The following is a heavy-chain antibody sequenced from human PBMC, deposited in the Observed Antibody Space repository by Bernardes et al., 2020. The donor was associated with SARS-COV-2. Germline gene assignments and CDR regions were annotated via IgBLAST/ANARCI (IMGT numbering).Heavy chain of an antibody. CDR3: AKDITMVRGVPGLARRKLGYYFDY. D-gene: IGHD3-10*01. V-gene: IGHV3-23*01. Sequence: VGSLRLSCAASGFTFSSYAMSWVRQAPGKGPEWVSAISGSGGSTYYADSVKGRFTISRDNSKNTLYLQMNSLRAEDTAVYYCAKDITMVRGVPGLARRKLGYYFDYWGQGTLVTVSS. CDR2: ISGSGGST. J-gene: IGHJ4*02. CDR1: GFTFSSYA.